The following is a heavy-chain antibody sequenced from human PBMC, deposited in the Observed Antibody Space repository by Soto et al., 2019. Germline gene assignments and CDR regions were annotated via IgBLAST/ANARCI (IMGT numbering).Heavy chain of an antibody. CDR2: ISAYNGNT. CDR1: GYTFTSYG. Sequence: VASVKVSCKASGYTFTSYGISWVRQAPGQGLEWMGWISAYNGNTNYAQKLQGRVTMTTDTSTSTAYMELRSLRSDDTAVYYCARRHSPKTADTEFDSWRQGTLVTVSS. CDR3: ARRHSPKTADTEFDS. J-gene: IGHJ4*02. D-gene: IGHD2-2*01. V-gene: IGHV1-18*04.